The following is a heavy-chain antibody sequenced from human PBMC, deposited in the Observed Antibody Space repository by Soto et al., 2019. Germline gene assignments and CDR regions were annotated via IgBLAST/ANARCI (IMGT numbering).Heavy chain of an antibody. CDR2: INPATGAA. Sequence: QLHLVQSGAVVKKPGASVTVSCSASGYPVTAYYMHWVRQAPGRGLEWMGGINPATGAAKYTQTFQGRVPMTRDTSTRTVFMELSGLTSADTAVFFWARGGGVGVAGSAAFDMWGQGTLVTVSS. CDR3: ARGGGVGVAGSAAFDM. V-gene: IGHV1-2*02. J-gene: IGHJ3*02. D-gene: IGHD3-3*01. CDR1: GYPVTAYY.